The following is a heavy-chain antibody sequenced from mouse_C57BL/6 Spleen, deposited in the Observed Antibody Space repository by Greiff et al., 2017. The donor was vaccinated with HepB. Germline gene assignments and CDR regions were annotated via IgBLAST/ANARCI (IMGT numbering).Heavy chain of an antibody. J-gene: IGHJ4*01. CDR2: ISDGGSYT. D-gene: IGHD4-1*01. V-gene: IGHV5-4*01. CDR1: GFTFSSYA. Sequence: EVMLVESGGGLVKPGGSLKLSCAASGFTFSSYAMSWVRQTPEKRLEWVATISDGGSYTYYPDNVKGRFTISRDNAKNNLYLQMSHLKSEDTAMYYCARDTGDYARDYWDQETSVTVSA. CDR3: ARDTGDYARDY.